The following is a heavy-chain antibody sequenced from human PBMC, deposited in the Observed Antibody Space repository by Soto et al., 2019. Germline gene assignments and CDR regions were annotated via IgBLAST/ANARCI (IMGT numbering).Heavy chain of an antibody. Sequence: GGSLRLSCAASGFTFSSYAMSWVRQAPGKGLEWVSAISGSGGSTYYADSVKGRFTISRDNSKNTLYLQMNSLRAEDTAIYYCAKGVRSYYYHSSGYSFDFWGKAPLVTGFS. CDR1: GFTFSSYA. J-gene: IGHJ4*02. D-gene: IGHD3-22*01. CDR2: ISGSGGST. CDR3: AKGVRSYYYHSSGYSFDF. V-gene: IGHV3-23*01.